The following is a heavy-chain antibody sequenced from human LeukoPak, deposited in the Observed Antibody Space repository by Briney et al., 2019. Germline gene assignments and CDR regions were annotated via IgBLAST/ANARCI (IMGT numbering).Heavy chain of an antibody. D-gene: IGHD2-2*01. Sequence: GSSVKVSCKASGGTFSSYAISWVRQAPGQGLEWMGRINPNSGGTNYAQKFRGRVTMTRDTSISTAYMELSSLRSEDTAVYYCARGVQSFQLYLPYYYYYMDVWGKGTTVTVSS. CDR2: INPNSGGT. CDR3: ARGVQSFQLYLPYYYYYMDV. J-gene: IGHJ6*03. CDR1: GGTFSSYA. V-gene: IGHV1-2*06.